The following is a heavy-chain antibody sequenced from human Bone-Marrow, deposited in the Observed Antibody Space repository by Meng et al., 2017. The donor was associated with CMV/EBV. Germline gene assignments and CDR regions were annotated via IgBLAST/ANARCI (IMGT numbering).Heavy chain of an antibody. Sequence: ASVKVSCKASGYTFTSYYMHWVRQAPGQGLEWMGIINPSGGSTSYAQKFQGRVTMTRDTSTSTVYMELSSLRSEDTAVYYCARDARYCSSTSCYQERPLYYFDYWGQGKLVTVSS. V-gene: IGHV1-46*01. J-gene: IGHJ4*02. CDR3: ARDARYCSSTSCYQERPLYYFDY. CDR1: GYTFTSYY. D-gene: IGHD2-2*01. CDR2: INPSGGST.